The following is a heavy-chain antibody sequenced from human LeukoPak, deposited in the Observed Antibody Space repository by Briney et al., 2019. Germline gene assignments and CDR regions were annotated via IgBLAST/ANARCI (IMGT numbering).Heavy chain of an antibody. CDR3: ARPHPNSHGNYFDY. CDR2: ISSSSSTI. CDR1: GFTFSSYS. J-gene: IGHJ4*02. D-gene: IGHD5-18*01. Sequence: GGSLRLSCAASGFTFSSYSMNWVRQAPGKGLEWVSYISSSSSTIYYADSVKGRFTISRDNAKNSLYLQMNSLRAEDTAVYYCARPHPNSHGNYFDYWGQGTLVTVSS. V-gene: IGHV3-48*01.